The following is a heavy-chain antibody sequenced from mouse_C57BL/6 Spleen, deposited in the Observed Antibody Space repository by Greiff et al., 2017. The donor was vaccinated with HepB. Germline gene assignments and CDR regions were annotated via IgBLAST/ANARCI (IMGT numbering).Heavy chain of an antibody. D-gene: IGHD1-1*01. CDR3: ARKLFITTVVEDAMDY. V-gene: IGHV1-66*01. CDR1: GYSFTSYY. CDR2: IYPGSGNT. Sequence: VQLQQSGPELVKPGASVKISCKASGYSFTSYYIHWVKQRPGQGLEWIGWIYPGSGNTKYNEKFKGKATLTADTSSSTAYMQLSSLTSEDSAVYYCARKLFITTVVEDAMDYWGQGTSVTVSS. J-gene: IGHJ4*01.